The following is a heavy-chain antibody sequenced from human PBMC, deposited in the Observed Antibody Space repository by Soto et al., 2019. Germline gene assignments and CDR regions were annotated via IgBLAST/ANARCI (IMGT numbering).Heavy chain of an antibody. J-gene: IGHJ4*02. D-gene: IGHD3-22*01. CDR1: GGSINTDYW. V-gene: IGHV4-4*02. CDR3: AKDSSGYYGVFDS. Sequence: QVQLQESGPGLVKPSGTLSLTCGVSGGSINTDYWWSWVRQAPGKALEWIGEVHHSGATNYIQSLKSRVTMSVDKSANQVSLELTSVAPADTAVYYCAKDSSGYYGVFDSWGQGTLVTVSS. CDR2: VHHSGAT.